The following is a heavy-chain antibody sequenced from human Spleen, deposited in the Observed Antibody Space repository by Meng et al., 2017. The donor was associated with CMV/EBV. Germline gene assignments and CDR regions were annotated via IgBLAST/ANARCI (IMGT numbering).Heavy chain of an antibody. CDR2: INLDGSEM. Sequence: GESLKISCEASGFTFNNVWMSWVRQAPGKGLEWVANINLDGSEMYYVDSVKGRFTISRDNAKNSLYLQMNSLRVDDTAVYYCARALGAAGCSWGQGTLVTVSS. D-gene: IGHD6-13*01. CDR3: ARALGAAGCS. V-gene: IGHV3-7*01. J-gene: IGHJ5*02. CDR1: GFTFNNVW.